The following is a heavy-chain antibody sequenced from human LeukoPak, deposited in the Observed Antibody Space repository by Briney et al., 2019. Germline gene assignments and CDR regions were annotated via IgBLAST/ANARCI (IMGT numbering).Heavy chain of an antibody. CDR2: LASTGNT. D-gene: IGHD3-3*01. V-gene: IGHV3-53*04. Sequence: PGGFLRFSWAAPGXTVSSNYLNWVRQAPGKGLAWVSLLASTGNTSSAASVKGRFTISRHNSKNTLYLQVNSLRPEDTAMYYCARWRPIDAFDMWSEGTMVIVSS. CDR3: ARWRPIDAFDM. J-gene: IGHJ3*02. CDR1: GXTVSSNY.